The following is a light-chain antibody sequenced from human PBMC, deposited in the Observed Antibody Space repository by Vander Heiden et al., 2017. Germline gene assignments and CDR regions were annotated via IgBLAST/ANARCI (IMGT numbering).Light chain of an antibody. V-gene: IGLV2-11*01. CDR1: SSDVGGYNS. Sequence: QSALTQPRPVTGSPGQSVAISCTGTSSDVGGYNSVSWYQHHPGKAPKLMIYDVTKRPSGVPDRFSGSKSGNTASLTISGLQAEDEADYYCCSYAGSFTYVFGSGTQVTVL. CDR2: DVT. CDR3: CSYAGSFTYV. J-gene: IGLJ1*01.